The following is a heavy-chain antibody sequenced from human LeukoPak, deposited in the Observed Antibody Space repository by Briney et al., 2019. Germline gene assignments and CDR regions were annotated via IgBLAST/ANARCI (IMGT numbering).Heavy chain of an antibody. V-gene: IGHV3-23*01. CDR1: GFRFSSYA. Sequence: GGSLRLSCAVSGFRFSSYAMNWVRQAPGKGLEWVSAISWGGETTFYADSVKGRFTISRDNSKNTLYLQMNSLRAEDTAIYYCAKTYYGTTYFDSWGQGTLITVSS. CDR3: AKTYYGTTYFDS. D-gene: IGHD3-10*01. J-gene: IGHJ4*02. CDR2: ISWGGETT.